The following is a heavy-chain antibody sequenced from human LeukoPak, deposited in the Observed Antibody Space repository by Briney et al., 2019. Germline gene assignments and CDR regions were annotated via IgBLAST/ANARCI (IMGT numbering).Heavy chain of an antibody. CDR3: AKAYYDILTGYYPFDY. D-gene: IGHD3-9*01. CDR2: ISYDGSNK. V-gene: IGHV3-30*18. CDR1: GFTLSSYG. J-gene: IGHJ4*02. Sequence: GRSLRLSCAASGFTLSSYGMHWVRQAPGKGLEWVAVISYDGSNKYYADSVKGRFTISRDNSKNTLYLQMNSLRAEDTAVYYCAKAYYDILTGYYPFDYWGQGTLVTVSS.